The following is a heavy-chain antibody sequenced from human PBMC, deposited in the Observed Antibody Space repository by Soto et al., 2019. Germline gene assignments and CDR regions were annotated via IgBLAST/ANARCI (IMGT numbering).Heavy chain of an antibody. CDR3: ARSPGIAAADY. CDR2: IWYDGSNK. J-gene: IGHJ4*02. Sequence: QVQLVESGGGVVQPGRSLRLSCAASGFTFSSYGMHWVRQAPGKGLEWVAVIWYDGSNKYYADSVKARFTISRDNSKNTLYLQMNSLRAEDTAVYYCARSPGIAAADYWGQGTLVTVSS. V-gene: IGHV3-33*01. D-gene: IGHD6-13*01. CDR1: GFTFSSYG.